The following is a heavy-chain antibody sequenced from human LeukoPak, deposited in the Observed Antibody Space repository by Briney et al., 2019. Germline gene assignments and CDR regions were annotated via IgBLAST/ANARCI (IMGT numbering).Heavy chain of an antibody. Sequence: GESLKISCKGSGYSFTSYWIGWVRQMPGKGLEWMGIIYPGDSNTRYSPSFQGQVTISADKSISTAYLQWSSLKASDTAVYYCARLGTFGSTSHYGMDVWGQGTTVTVSS. V-gene: IGHV5-51*01. J-gene: IGHJ6*02. CDR3: ARLGTFGSTSHYGMDV. CDR2: IYPGDSNT. CDR1: GYSFTSYW. D-gene: IGHD2-2*01.